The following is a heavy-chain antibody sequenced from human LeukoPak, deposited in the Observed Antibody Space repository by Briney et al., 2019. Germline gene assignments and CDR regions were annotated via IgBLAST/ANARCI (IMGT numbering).Heavy chain of an antibody. CDR1: GGTFSSYA. CDR3: ARTCSGGSCYFDY. J-gene: IGHJ4*02. Sequence: SVKVSCKASGGTFSSYAISWVRQAPGQGLEWMGGIIPIFGTANYAQKFQGRVTITADKSTSTAYMELSSLRSEDTAVYYCARTCSGGSCYFDYWGQGTLVTVSS. V-gene: IGHV1-69*06. CDR2: IIPIFGTA. D-gene: IGHD2-15*01.